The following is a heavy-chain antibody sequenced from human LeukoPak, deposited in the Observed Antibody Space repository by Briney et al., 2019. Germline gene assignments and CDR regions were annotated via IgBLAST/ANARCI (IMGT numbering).Heavy chain of an antibody. D-gene: IGHD4-11*01. CDR2: IYFSGST. Sequence: PSETLSLTCNVSGGSTTINSQYWSWIRQHPGKGLEWIGYIYFSGSTYYNPSLKSRVTMSVDTSKNQFSLLLNSVTAADSGVYYCAGPSVIFSYWGQGILVTVSS. CDR3: AGPSVIFSY. J-gene: IGHJ4*02. V-gene: IGHV4-31*03. CDR1: GGSTTINSQY.